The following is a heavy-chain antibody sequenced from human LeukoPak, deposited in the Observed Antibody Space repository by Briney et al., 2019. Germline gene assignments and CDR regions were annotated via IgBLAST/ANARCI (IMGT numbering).Heavy chain of an antibody. CDR1: GGSFSGYY. Sequence: SETLSLTCAVYGGSFSGYYWSWMRQPPGKGLEGIGEINHSGSTNYNPSLKSRVTISVDTSKNQFSLKLSSVTAADTAVYYCARLINYYGSGSSSDYWGQGTLVTVSS. V-gene: IGHV4-34*01. J-gene: IGHJ4*02. D-gene: IGHD3-10*01. CDR2: INHSGST. CDR3: ARLINYYGSGSSSDY.